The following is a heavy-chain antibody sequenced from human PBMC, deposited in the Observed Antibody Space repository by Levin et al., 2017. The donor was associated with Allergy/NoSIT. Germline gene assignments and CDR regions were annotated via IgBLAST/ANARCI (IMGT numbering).Heavy chain of an antibody. Sequence: SQTLSLTCIVSGGSIGSYYWSWIRQPPGKGLEWIGYMYGGSTVYNPSLKSRVTISVDRSKNHVFMKLSSVTTADTALYYCARQIGGFGMDVWGQGTTVTVSS. CDR3: ARQIGGFGMDV. CDR1: GGSIGSYY. D-gene: IGHD2-15*01. CDR2: MYGGST. J-gene: IGHJ6*02. V-gene: IGHV4-59*01.